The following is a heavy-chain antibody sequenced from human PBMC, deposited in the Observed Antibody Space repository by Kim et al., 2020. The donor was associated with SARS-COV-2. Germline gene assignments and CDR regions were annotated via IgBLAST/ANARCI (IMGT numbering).Heavy chain of an antibody. J-gene: IGHJ5*02. CDR2: ISSSSSCI. CDR3: AREVGSSWYYWFYT. D-gene: IGHD6-13*01. V-gene: IGHV3-21*01. CDR1: GFNFSSYS. Sequence: GGSLRLSCAASGFNFSSYSMNWVRQAPGKGLEWVSSISSSSSCIYYADSVKGRFTISRDNAKNSLYLQMNSLRAEDTAVYYCAREVGSSWYYWFYTWGQGTLVTVSS.